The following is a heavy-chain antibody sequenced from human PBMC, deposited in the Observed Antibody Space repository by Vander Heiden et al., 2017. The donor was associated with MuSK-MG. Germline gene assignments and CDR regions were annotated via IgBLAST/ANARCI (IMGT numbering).Heavy chain of an antibody. J-gene: IGHJ4*02. Sequence: QLQLQESGPGLVKPAETLSLNCTVSGGSISSASFYWGWIRQSPGKGLEWIATIYYSGYTYYNPSLKSRVTISVDTLKNQFSLKVNSVTAADTAVYYGARHYKDRLRGHFDSWGQGTLVTVSS. D-gene: IGHD3-10*01. V-gene: IGHV4-39*01. CDR2: IYYSGYT. CDR1: GGSISSASFY. CDR3: ARHYKDRLRGHFDS.